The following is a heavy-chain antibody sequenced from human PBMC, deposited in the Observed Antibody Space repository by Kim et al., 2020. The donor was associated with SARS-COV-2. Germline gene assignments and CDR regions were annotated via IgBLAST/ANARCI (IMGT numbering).Heavy chain of an antibody. V-gene: IGHV4-34*01. J-gene: IGHJ4*02. CDR2: INHSGSN. D-gene: IGHD6-19*01. Sequence: EWNGQINHSGSNNYNPSLKSRVTISVDTSNNQFSLKLSSVNAADTAVYYCAREGRQWLVRPIFYYFDYWGQGTLVTVSS. CDR3: AREGRQWLVRPIFYYFDY.